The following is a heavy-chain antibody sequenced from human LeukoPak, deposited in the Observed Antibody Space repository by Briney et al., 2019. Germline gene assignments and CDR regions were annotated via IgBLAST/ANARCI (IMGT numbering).Heavy chain of an antibody. Sequence: GASVKISCKASGYSFTSYYMHWVRQAPGQGLEWMGRIIPILGIANYAQKFQGRVTITADKSTSTAYMELSSLRSEDTAVYYCARAHYDILTGPGGYYYYGMDVWGQGTTVTVSS. CDR2: IIPILGIA. CDR3: ARAHYDILTGPGGYYYYGMDV. CDR1: GYSFTSYY. V-gene: IGHV1-69*02. J-gene: IGHJ6*02. D-gene: IGHD3-9*01.